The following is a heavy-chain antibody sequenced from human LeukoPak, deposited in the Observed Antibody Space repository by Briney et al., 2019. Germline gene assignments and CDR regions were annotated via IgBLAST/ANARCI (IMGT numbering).Heavy chain of an antibody. D-gene: IGHD3-10*01. V-gene: IGHV3-7*01. Sequence: GGSLRLSCAASGFTFSNYWMGWVRQAPGKGLEWVANIKQDGSEIYYVDSVKGRFTISRDTAKDSLYLQMNSLRAEDTAVYYCARGSPGVNYSGITNMKTINVLDVWGKGTTVTVSS. CDR3: ARGSPGVNYSGITNMKTINVLDV. J-gene: IGHJ6*04. CDR2: IKQDGSEI. CDR1: GFTFSNYW.